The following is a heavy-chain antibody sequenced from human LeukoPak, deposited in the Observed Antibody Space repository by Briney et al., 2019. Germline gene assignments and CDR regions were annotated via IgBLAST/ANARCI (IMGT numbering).Heavy chain of an antibody. D-gene: IGHD2-2*01. CDR2: ISGSGGST. CDR1: GFTFSSYA. Sequence: GGSLRLSCAASGFTFSSYAMSWVRQAPGKGLEWVSAISGSGGSTYYADSVKGRFTISRDNSKNTLYLQMKSLRAEDTAVYYCAKVAPYCSSTSCYFDAFDIWGQGTMVTVSS. V-gene: IGHV3-23*01. J-gene: IGHJ3*02. CDR3: AKVAPYCSSTSCYFDAFDI.